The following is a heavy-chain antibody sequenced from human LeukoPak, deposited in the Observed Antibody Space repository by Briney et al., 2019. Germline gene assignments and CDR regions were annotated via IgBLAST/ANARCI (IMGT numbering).Heavy chain of an antibody. Sequence: GRSLRLSCAASGFTFDDYAMHWVRQAPGKGLEWVSGISWNSGSIGYADSVKGRFTFSRDNAKNSLYLQMNSLRAEDTALYYCAKDSYDILTGFDYWGQGTLVTVSS. CDR2: ISWNSGSI. J-gene: IGHJ4*02. V-gene: IGHV3-9*01. D-gene: IGHD3-9*01. CDR3: AKDSYDILTGFDY. CDR1: GFTFDDYA.